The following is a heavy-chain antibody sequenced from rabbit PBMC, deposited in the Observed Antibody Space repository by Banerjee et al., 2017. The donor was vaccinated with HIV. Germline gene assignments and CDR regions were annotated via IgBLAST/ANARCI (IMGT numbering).Heavy chain of an antibody. CDR3: ARDAGYAGSNL. J-gene: IGHJ4*01. Sequence: QEQLVESGGGLVQPEGSLTLTCTASGFSFSSSYYMCWVRQAPGKGLEWIACIYAGSSGSTYYASWAKGRFTISKTSSTTVTLQMTSLTAADTATYFCARDAGYAGSNLWGPGTLVT. CDR1: GFSFSSSYY. V-gene: IGHV1S45*01. D-gene: IGHD4-2*01. CDR2: IYAGSSGST.